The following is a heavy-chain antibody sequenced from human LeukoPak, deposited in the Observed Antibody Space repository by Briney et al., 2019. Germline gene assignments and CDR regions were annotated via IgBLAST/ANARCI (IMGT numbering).Heavy chain of an antibody. Sequence: GRSLRLSCAASGFSFSGYGMHWVRQAPGKGLEWVAVISYDGSDKKYGDSVKGRFTISRDNSKNTLYLQMNSLRAEDTAVYYCAKTGYSSGPYYFDYWGQGTLVTVSS. CDR3: AKTGYSSGPYYFDY. CDR1: GFSFSGYG. V-gene: IGHV3-30*18. D-gene: IGHD6-19*01. CDR2: ISYDGSDK. J-gene: IGHJ4*02.